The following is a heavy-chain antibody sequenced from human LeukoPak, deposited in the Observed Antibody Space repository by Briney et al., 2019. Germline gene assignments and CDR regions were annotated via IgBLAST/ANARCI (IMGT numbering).Heavy chain of an antibody. J-gene: IGHJ4*02. CDR1: GYSISSGYY. D-gene: IGHD2-2*01. Sequence: SETLSLTCTVSGYSISSGYYWGWIRQPPGKGLEWIGTIYHSGSTYYNPSLKSRVTISVDTSKNQFSLKLTSVTAADTAVYYCARVWGYCSSTICYRYYFDYWGQGTLVTVSS. CDR3: ARVWGYCSSTICYRYYFDY. V-gene: IGHV4-38-2*02. CDR2: IYHSGST.